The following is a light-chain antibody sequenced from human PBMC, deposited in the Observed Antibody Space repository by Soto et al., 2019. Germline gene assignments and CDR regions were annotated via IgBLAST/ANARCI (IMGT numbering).Light chain of an antibody. V-gene: IGKV3-15*01. Sequence: EIVMTQSPATLSVSPGERATLSCRASQSVFSNLAWYQLKPGQAPRLLIYGASTRATGIPASFSGSGSGTEFTLTFSSLQSEDFALYYCQQYNNWPLTFGGGTKVEIK. J-gene: IGKJ4*01. CDR3: QQYNNWPLT. CDR2: GAS. CDR1: QSVFSN.